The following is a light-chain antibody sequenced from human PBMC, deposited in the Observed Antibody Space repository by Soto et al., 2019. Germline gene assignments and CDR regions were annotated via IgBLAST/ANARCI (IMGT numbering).Light chain of an antibody. CDR3: QQRSNWPLT. CDR2: DAS. Sequence: EIVLTQSPATLSLSPGERVTLSCRASQYISNYLAWYQQTPGQAPRLLIYDASNRATGIPTRFSGTGSGTDFTLTISSLEPEDFAVYYCQQRSNWPLTFGGGTKVEIK. J-gene: IGKJ4*01. V-gene: IGKV3-11*01. CDR1: QYISNY.